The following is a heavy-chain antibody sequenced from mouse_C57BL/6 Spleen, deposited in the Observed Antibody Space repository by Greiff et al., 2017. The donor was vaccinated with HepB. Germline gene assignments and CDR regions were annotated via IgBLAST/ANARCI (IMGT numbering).Heavy chain of an antibody. Sequence: VQLQQSGPGMVKPSQSLSLTCTVTGYSITSGYDWHWIRHFPGNKLEWMGYISYSGSTNYNPSLKSRISITHDTSKNPFFLKLNSVTTEDTATYYCARADGYFLFAYWGQGTLVTVSA. V-gene: IGHV3-1*01. CDR2: ISYSGST. D-gene: IGHD2-3*01. CDR1: GYSITSGYD. CDR3: ARADGYFLFAY. J-gene: IGHJ3*01.